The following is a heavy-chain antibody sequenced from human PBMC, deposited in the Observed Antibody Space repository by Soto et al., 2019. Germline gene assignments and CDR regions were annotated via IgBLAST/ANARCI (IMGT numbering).Heavy chain of an antibody. CDR1: GFTFSNAW. Sequence: GGSLRLSCAASGFTFSNAWINWVRQAPGKGLVWVSRIDNDGGSVGYADSVKGRFTISRDNARNTLYLQMNSLRAEDTAVYYCGREIAGGLDYWGPGLVVTVSS. D-gene: IGHD2-15*01. V-gene: IGHV3-74*01. CDR3: GREIAGGLDY. J-gene: IGHJ4*02. CDR2: IDNDGGSV.